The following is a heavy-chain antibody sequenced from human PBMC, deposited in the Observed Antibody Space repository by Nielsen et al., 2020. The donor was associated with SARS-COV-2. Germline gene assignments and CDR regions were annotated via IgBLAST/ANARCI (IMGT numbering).Heavy chain of an antibody. J-gene: IGHJ2*01. CDR3: AKAFFDRNWYFDL. Sequence: SLKISCAASGFTFDDYAMHWVRQAPGKGLEWVSGISWNSGSIGYADSVKGRFTISRDNAKNSLYLQMNSLRAEDTALYYCAKAFFDRNWYFDLWGRGTLVTVSS. CDR2: ISWNSGSI. CDR1: GFTFDDYA. V-gene: IGHV3-9*01.